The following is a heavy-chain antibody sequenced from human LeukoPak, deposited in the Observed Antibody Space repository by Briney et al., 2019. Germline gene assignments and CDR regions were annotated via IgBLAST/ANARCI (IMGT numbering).Heavy chain of an antibody. CDR2: INPNSGGT. CDR3: AREGPTGGYCFDY. Sequence: ASVKVSCKASGYTFTGYYMHWVRQAPGQGLEWMGWINPNSGGTNYAQKFQGWVTMTRDTSISTAYMELSRLRSDDTAVYYCAREGPTGGYCFDYWGQGTLVTVSS. J-gene: IGHJ4*02. V-gene: IGHV1-2*04. D-gene: IGHD5-12*01. CDR1: GYTFTGYY.